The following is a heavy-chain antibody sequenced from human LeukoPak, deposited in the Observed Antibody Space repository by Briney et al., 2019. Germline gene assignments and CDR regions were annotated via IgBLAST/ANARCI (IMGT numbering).Heavy chain of an antibody. CDR2: INPNSGGT. CDR3: ARVTQITFGGVRPLDAFDI. Sequence: ASVKVSCKASGYTFTGYYMHWVRQAPGQGLEWMGWINPNSGGTNYAQKFQGRVTMTRDTSISTAYMELSRLRSDDTAVYYCARVTQITFGGVRPLDAFDIWGQGTMVTVSS. V-gene: IGHV1-2*02. D-gene: IGHD3-16*01. CDR1: GYTFTGYY. J-gene: IGHJ3*02.